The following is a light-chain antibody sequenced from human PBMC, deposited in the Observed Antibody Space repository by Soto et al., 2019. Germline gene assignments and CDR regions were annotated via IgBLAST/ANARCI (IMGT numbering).Light chain of an antibody. Sequence: DIQVTQSPSTLSGSVGDRVTITCRASQTISSWLAWYQQKPGKAPKLLIYKASTLKSGVPSRFSGSGSGTEFTLTITSLQPEDIGTYYCQQANSYPITFGQGTRLEIK. J-gene: IGKJ5*01. CDR3: QQANSYPIT. V-gene: IGKV1-5*03. CDR1: QTISSW. CDR2: KAS.